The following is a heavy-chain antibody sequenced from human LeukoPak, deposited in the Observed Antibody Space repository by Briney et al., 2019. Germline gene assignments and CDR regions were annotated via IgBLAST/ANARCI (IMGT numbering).Heavy chain of an antibody. CDR1: GGSISSSNW. CDR3: ARRRIQLWLFPLDY. J-gene: IGHJ4*02. Sequence: PSGTLSLTCAVSGGSISSSNWWSWVRQPPGKGLEWIGEIYHSGSTNYNPSLKSRVTISVDTSKNQFPLKLSSVTAADTAVYYCARRRIQLWLFPLDYWGQGTLVTVSS. V-gene: IGHV4-4*02. D-gene: IGHD5-18*01. CDR2: IYHSGST.